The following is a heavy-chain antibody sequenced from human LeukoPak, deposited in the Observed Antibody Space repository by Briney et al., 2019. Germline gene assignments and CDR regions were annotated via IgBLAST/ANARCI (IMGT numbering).Heavy chain of an antibody. CDR2: NPYNANT. D-gene: IGHD2-2*02. CDR1: GGSISSSDYY. Sequence: PPQTPSLTCTVSGGSISSSDYYWCWIHLPPKNRQEMIGYNPYNANTNYNPSFQSQVTISVDTSRNHFSLKLSSVTAADTAVYYCARYSVVVVPAAITSNYYNYYYMDVWGKGTTVTVSS. V-gene: IGHV4-30-4*08. J-gene: IGHJ6*03. CDR3: ARYSVVVVPAAITSNYYNYYYMDV.